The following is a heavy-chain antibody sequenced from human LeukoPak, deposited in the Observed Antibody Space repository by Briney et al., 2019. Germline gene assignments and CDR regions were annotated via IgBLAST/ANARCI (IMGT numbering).Heavy chain of an antibody. J-gene: IGHJ4*02. Sequence: SETLSLTCTVSGGSPTNYYWSWIRQPPGKGLEWIGYIYYSGNTNCTPSLTSRVTISVDTSNNQISLNPSSVTAAHTAVYYCARGPTRYYFDYWGQGTLVTVSS. CDR2: IYYSGNT. CDR1: GGSPTNYY. V-gene: IGHV4-59*01. CDR3: ARGPTRYYFDY.